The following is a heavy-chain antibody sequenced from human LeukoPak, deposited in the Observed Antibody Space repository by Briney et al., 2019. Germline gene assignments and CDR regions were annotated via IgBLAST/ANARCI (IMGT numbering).Heavy chain of an antibody. J-gene: IGHJ3*02. CDR2: IRCRTEGAAA. V-gene: IGHV3-15*01. CDR3: TTDYCSDGSCPGAFDM. Sequence: PGGSLRLSCVASGFTFSDAWMSWVRQAPGKGLEWVARIRCRTEGAAADYAAPVKGRFTTSRDDSENTLSLQMNSLKSKDTAVYYCTTDYCSDGSCPGAFDMWGQGTMVTVSS. D-gene: IGHD2-15*01. CDR1: GFTFSDAW.